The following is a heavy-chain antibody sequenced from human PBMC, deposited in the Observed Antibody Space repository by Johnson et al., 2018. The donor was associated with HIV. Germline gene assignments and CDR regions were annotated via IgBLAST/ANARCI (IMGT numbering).Heavy chain of an antibody. CDR3: TTITRSYYYDSSGHLYDAFDI. Sequence: VHLVESGGGLVQPGGSLRLSCAASGLTVSTNDINWVRQAPGKGLEWVSGINWNGGSIGYADSVKGRFTISRDNAKKSLYLQMNSLRDEDTAIYYCTTITRSYYYDSSGHLYDAFDIWGQGTMVTVAS. CDR1: GLTVSTND. J-gene: IGHJ3*02. V-gene: IGHV3-20*04. CDR2: INWNGGSI. D-gene: IGHD3-22*01.